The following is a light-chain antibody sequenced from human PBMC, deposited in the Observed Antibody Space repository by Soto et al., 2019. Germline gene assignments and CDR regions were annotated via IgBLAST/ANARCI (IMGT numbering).Light chain of an antibody. CDR2: GAS. CDR1: QSVYTN. V-gene: IGKV3D-15*02. Sequence: EIVLTQSPATQSVSPGERATFSCRASQSVYTNLAWYQQKPGQAPRVLIYGASTRATGIPARFTGIGSGTEFTLTISSLQSEDFAVYYCQQYGSSPVTFGPGTKVEIK. J-gene: IGKJ3*01. CDR3: QQYGSSPVT.